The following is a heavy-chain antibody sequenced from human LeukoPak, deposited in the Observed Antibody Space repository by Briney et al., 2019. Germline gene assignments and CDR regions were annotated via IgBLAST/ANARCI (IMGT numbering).Heavy chain of an antibody. J-gene: IGHJ4*02. Sequence: GASVKVSCKASGYTSTSYDFNWVRQATGQRPEWMGWMSPNSGDTGYAQRFQDRVTMTRNTSISTAYMELSSLRSDDTAVYYCARGPPNWGYDYWGPGTLVTVSS. CDR2: MSPNSGDT. CDR3: ARGPPNWGYDY. V-gene: IGHV1-8*01. D-gene: IGHD7-27*01. CDR1: GYTSTSYD.